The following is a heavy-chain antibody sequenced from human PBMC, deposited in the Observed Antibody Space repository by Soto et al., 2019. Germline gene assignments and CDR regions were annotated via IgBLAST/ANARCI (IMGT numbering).Heavy chain of an antibody. V-gene: IGHV3-23*01. CDR2: MSGTGGIT. J-gene: IGHJ6*02. Sequence: ELQLLESGGGLVQPGGSLRLSYAASGFRFSSYDMSWVRQAPGKGLEWVSTMSGTGGITYYADSVKGRFTTCRDKSKYTLDLQMNSLRGDDTAGYYCARRPGGMDVWCQGTTVTVSS. CDR1: GFRFSSYD. D-gene: IGHD3-10*01. CDR3: ARRPGGMDV.